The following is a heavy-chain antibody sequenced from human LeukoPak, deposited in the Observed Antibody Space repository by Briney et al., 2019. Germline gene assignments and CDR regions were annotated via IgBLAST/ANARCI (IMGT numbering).Heavy chain of an antibody. CDR1: GFTFSSYG. V-gene: IGHV3-33*01. J-gene: IGHJ4*02. D-gene: IGHD5-18*01. Sequence: GGSLRLSCAASGFTFSSYGMHWVRQAPGKGLEWVAVIWYDGSSKSYADSVKGRFTISRDNSKNTLYLQMNSLRAEDTAVYYCARGGVRSAGYSYGYVDYWGQGTLVTVSS. CDR2: IWYDGSSK. CDR3: ARGGVRSAGYSYGYVDY.